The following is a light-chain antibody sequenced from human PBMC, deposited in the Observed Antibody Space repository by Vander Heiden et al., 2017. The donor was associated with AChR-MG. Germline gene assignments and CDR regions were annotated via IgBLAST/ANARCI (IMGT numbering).Light chain of an antibody. CDR3: QVWDRTNDHVV. V-gene: IGLV3-21*02. Sequence: SYVLAPPPPVSVAPGPTARITCGGTNIGSKSVHWFQQKPGQAPVVVVYDDTDRPSGIPERVSGSNSGNRDTLTISRVEAGDEADYYCQVWDRTNDHVVFGGGTKLTVL. J-gene: IGLJ3*02. CDR1: NIGSKS. CDR2: DDT.